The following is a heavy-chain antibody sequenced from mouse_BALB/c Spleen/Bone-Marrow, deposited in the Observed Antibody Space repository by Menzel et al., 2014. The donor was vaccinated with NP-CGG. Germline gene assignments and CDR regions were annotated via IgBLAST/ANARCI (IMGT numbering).Heavy chain of an antibody. CDR3: SNYDYGWYFDV. D-gene: IGHD2-4*01. CDR2: IDPANGNT. Sequence: EVKLVESGAELVKPGASVKLTCTASGLNIKDTYMHWVKQRPEQGLEWIGRIDPANGNTKNDPTFPGMATRTADSSCNTAFLQLSSRTSEDTAVYYWSNYDYGWYFDVWGAGTTVTVSS. J-gene: IGHJ1*01. CDR1: GLNIKDTY. V-gene: IGHV14-3*02.